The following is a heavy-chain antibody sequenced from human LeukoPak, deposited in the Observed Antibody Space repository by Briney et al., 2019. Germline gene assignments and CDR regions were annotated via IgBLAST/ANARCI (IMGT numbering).Heavy chain of an antibody. CDR2: IYASGNT. Sequence: SETLSLTCTVSGGSISSGIYYWSWIRQPAGTGLEWIGRIYASGNTNYNPSLMSRVTMSLDTSKNQFSLNLNSVTAADTALYYCAGNQWDLRGDAFDIWGQGTMVTVSS. D-gene: IGHD1-26*01. J-gene: IGHJ3*02. CDR1: GGSISSGIYY. V-gene: IGHV4-61*02. CDR3: AGNQWDLRGDAFDI.